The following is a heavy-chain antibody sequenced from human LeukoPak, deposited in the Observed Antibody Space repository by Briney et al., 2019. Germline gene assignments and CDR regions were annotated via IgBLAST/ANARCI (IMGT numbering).Heavy chain of an antibody. Sequence: GGSLRLSCAASGFTFSSYGMHWVRQAPGKGLEWVAFIRYDGSNKYYADSVKGRFTISRDNSKNTLYLQVNSLRAEDTAVYYCAKDYSGTYGDAFDIWGRGTMVTVSS. CDR2: IRYDGSNK. J-gene: IGHJ3*02. V-gene: IGHV3-30*02. D-gene: IGHD1-26*01. CDR1: GFTFSSYG. CDR3: AKDYSGTYGDAFDI.